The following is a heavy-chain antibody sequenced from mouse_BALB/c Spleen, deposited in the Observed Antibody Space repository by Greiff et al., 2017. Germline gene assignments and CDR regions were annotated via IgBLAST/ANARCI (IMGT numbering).Heavy chain of an antibody. D-gene: IGHD2-4*01. J-gene: IGHJ3*01. V-gene: IGHV7-3*02. CDR3: ARAVYYDYDAWFAY. Sequence: EVMLVESGGGLVQPGGSLRLSCATSGFTFTDYYMSWVRQPPGKALEWLGFIRNKANGYTTEYSASVKGRFTISRDNSQSILYLQMNTLRAEDSATYYCARAVYYDYDAWFAYWGQGTLVTVSA. CDR2: IRNKANGYTT. CDR1: GFTFTDYY.